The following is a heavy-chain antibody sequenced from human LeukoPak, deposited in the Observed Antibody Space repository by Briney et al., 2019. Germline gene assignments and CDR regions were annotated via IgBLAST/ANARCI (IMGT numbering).Heavy chain of an antibody. Sequence: GSLRLSCAASGFTFSSYEMNWVRQAPGKGLEWVSYISSSGSTIYYADSVKGRFTISRDNAKNSLYLQMNSLRAEDTAVYYCAREGRLGKSFDYWGQGTLVTVSS. J-gene: IGHJ4*02. D-gene: IGHD6-25*01. CDR2: ISSSGSTI. V-gene: IGHV3-48*03. CDR1: GFTFSSYE. CDR3: AREGRLGKSFDY.